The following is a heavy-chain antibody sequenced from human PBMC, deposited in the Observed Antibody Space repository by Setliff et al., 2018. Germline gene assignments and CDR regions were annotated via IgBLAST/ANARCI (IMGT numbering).Heavy chain of an antibody. Sequence: KPSETLSLTCTVSGGPFSGASIWSWIRQPPGKGLEFIGYVYHSGTAKYDPSLESRAIMSVDASKNEISLKLKSVTAADTAVYYCAKGGTYRYSDFWGQGALVTVSS. J-gene: IGHJ4*02. V-gene: IGHV4-59*01. CDR2: VYHSGTA. D-gene: IGHD1-1*01. CDR3: AKGGTYRYSDF. CDR1: GGPFSGAS.